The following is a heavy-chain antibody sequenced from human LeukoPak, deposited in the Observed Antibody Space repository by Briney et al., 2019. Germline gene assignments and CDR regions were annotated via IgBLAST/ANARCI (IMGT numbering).Heavy chain of an antibody. D-gene: IGHD4-23*01. Sequence: SETLSLTCTVSGGSISTYYWSWVRQPAGKGLEWIGRFYVSGSIDYNPSLKSRITISVDKSKNQFSLKLTSVTAADTAVYYCARQGELGTPASGSLEAFDYWGQGTLVTVSS. CDR3: ARQGELGTPASGSLEAFDY. CDR1: GGSISTYY. V-gene: IGHV4-4*07. J-gene: IGHJ4*02. CDR2: FYVSGSI.